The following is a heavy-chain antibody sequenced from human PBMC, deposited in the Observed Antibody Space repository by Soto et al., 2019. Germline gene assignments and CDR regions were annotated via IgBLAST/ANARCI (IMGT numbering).Heavy chain of an antibody. CDR1: GDTFSNYA. D-gene: IGHD3-22*01. J-gene: IGHJ2*01. CDR3: ASTKYDSSAYYYWYLGL. V-gene: IGHV1-69*01. Sequence: QVQLVQSGAEVKKPGSSVTVSCKASGDTFSNYAISWVRQAPGQGLEWMGGIIPVFGTANYPQKFRGRVTITADGSTRTAYMELSSLTSGDTAVYYCASTKYDSSAYYYWYLGLWGRGTLVTVSS. CDR2: IIPVFGTA.